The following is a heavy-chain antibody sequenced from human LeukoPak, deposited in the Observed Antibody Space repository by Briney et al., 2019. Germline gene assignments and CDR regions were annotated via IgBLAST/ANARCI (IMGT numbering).Heavy chain of an antibody. CDR3: ARDYCGGDCYSGDAFDI. V-gene: IGHV3-74*01. D-gene: IGHD2-21*02. CDR1: GFTFSTYW. CDR2: INSDGSST. Sequence: GGSLRLSCAASGFTFSTYWMHWVRQAPGKGLVWVSRINSDGSSTSYADSVKGRFTISRANAKNTLYLQMNSLRAEDTAVYYCARDYCGGDCYSGDAFDIWGQGTMVTVSS. J-gene: IGHJ3*02.